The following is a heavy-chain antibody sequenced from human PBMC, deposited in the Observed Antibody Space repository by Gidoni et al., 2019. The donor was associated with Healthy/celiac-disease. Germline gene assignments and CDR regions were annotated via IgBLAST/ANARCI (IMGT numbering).Heavy chain of an antibody. V-gene: IGHV3-9*01. D-gene: IGHD2-2*01. CDR1: GFTFDAYA. CDR2: SSWNSGSI. J-gene: IGHJ6*02. Sequence: QLVASGGGLVQPGRSLRLSSAASGFTFDAYAMHWLRQAPGKGLEWVSGSSWNSGSIGYADSVKGRFTISRDNAKNSLYLQMNSLRAEDTALYYCARIPYCSSTSCYRDYYYYYGMDVWGQGTTVTVSS. CDR3: ARIPYCSSTSCYRDYYYYYGMDV.